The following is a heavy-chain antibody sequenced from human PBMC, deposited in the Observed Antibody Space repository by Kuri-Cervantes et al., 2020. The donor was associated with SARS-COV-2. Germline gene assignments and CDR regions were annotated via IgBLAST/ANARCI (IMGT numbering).Heavy chain of an antibody. CDR2: ISSSSSTI. CDR3: AGAGTGWKYPIDY. D-gene: IGHD3-10*01. Sequence: GESLKISCAASGFTFSSYSMNWVRQAPGKGLEWVSYISSSSSTIYYADSVKGRFTISRDNAKNSLYLQMNSLRTEDTAVYFCAGAGTGWKYPIDYWGQGTLVTVSS. J-gene: IGHJ4*02. CDR1: GFTFSSYS. V-gene: IGHV3-48*01.